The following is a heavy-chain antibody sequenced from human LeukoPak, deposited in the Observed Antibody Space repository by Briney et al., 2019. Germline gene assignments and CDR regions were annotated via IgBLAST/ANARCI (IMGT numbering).Heavy chain of an antibody. J-gene: IGHJ4*02. CDR2: IYYSGST. Sequence: SETLSPTCTVSGGSISISNYYWGWNRQPPGKELEWIGSIYYSGSTYYNPFLKSRVTISVDTSKNQFSLKQNSVTAADTAVYYCARLSGTNLDFDYWGQGTLATVSS. V-gene: IGHV4-39*01. CDR3: ARLSGTNLDFDY. D-gene: IGHD1-20*01. CDR1: GGSISISNYY.